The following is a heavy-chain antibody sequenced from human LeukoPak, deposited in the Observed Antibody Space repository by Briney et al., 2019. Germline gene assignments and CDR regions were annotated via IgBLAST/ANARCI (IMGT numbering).Heavy chain of an antibody. CDR2: IKQDGSER. CDR1: GFTFSNYW. D-gene: IGHD6-19*01. J-gene: IGHJ4*02. CDR3: ARVQGSSGPGIFEY. Sequence: GGSLRLSCAASGFTFSNYWMSWVRQAPGKGLEWVANIKQDGSERFYVDSVKGRLTISRDNAKNSLYLQMNSLRVEDTAVYYCARVQGSSGPGIFEYWGQGTLVTVSS. V-gene: IGHV3-7*01.